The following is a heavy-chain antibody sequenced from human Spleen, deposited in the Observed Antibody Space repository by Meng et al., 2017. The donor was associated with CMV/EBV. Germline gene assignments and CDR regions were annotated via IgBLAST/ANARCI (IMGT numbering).Heavy chain of an antibody. CDR1: GGTFSSYA. CDR2: MIPIPGIA. J-gene: IGHJ4*02. CDR3: ASNPARTISGYLRYFDD. V-gene: IGHV1-69*10. D-gene: IGHD3-22*01. Sequence: SVKVSCKASGGTFSSYAISWGRQAPGQGLEWMGGMIPIPGIANYAQKFQGRVTITADKSTSTAYMELSSLRSEDTAVYYFASNPARTISGYLRYFDDWGQGTLVTVSS.